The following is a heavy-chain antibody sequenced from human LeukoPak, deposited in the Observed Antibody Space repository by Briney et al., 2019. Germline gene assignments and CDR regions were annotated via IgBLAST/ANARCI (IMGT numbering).Heavy chain of an antibody. J-gene: IGHJ1*01. D-gene: IGHD3-22*01. CDR1: GGSFSGYY. CDR3: ARGKRITMIVVVTQPFQH. V-gene: IGHV4-34*01. Sequence: SSETLSLTCAVYGGSFSGYYWSWIRQPPGKGLEWIGEINHSGSTNYNPSLKSRVTISVDTSKNQFSLKLSSVTPADTAVYYCARGKRITMIVVVTQPFQHWGQGTLVTVSS. CDR2: INHSGST.